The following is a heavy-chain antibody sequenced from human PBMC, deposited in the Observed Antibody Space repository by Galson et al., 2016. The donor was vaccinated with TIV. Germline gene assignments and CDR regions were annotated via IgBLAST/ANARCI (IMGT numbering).Heavy chain of an antibody. CDR1: GGSISNGDIY. D-gene: IGHD2/OR15-2a*01. CDR2: VFYGGST. CDR3: VSCRGNYYYGMDV. V-gene: IGHV4-30-4*08. Sequence: TLSLTCSAFGGSISNGDIYWTWTRQPPGKGLEWIGYVFYGGSTKYNPSLKGRVDISVDRSKNQFSLELTSVTAADTAVYMCVSCRGNYYYGMDVWGQGTTVTVS. J-gene: IGHJ6*02.